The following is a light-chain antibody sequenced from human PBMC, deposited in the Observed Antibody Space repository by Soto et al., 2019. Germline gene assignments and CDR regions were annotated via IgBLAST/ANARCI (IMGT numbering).Light chain of an antibody. J-gene: IGLJ3*02. CDR3: SAYTISSSLV. V-gene: IGLV2-14*01. CDR1: SSDVGGYNY. Sequence: QSALTQPASVSGSPGQSITISCTGTSSDVGGYNYVSWYQQHPGKAPKLMIYEVSNRPSGVSNRFSGSKSGNTASLTISGLQAEYEADYYCSAYTISSSLVFGGGTKLTVL. CDR2: EVS.